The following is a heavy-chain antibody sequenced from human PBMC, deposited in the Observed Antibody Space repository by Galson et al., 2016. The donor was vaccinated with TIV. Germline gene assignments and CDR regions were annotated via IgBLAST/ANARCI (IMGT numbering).Heavy chain of an antibody. J-gene: IGHJ4*02. CDR2: IKEDGSEI. Sequence: SLRLSCAASGFSFRSYWMSWVRQAPGKGLQWVANIKEDGSEIYYVDSVKGRFTISGDNAKNSLYLQMSSLRAEDTAMYYCSRDLTTGNPGYDYWGQGTLVTVSS. D-gene: IGHD1-1*01. CDR3: SRDLTTGNPGYDY. CDR1: GFSFRSYW. V-gene: IGHV3-7*01.